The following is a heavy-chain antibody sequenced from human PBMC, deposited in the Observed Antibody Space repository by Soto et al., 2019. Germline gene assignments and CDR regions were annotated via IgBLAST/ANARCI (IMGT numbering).Heavy chain of an antibody. CDR2: ISYDGSNK. Sequence: QVQLVESGGGVVQPGRSLRLSCAASGFTFSSYAMHWVRQAPGKGLEWVAVISYDGSNKYYADSVKGRFTISRDNSKNTLYLQMNSLRAEDTAVYYWARGGRYYDSSGYYDLDYWGQGTLVTVSS. J-gene: IGHJ4*02. CDR3: ARGGRYYDSSGYYDLDY. D-gene: IGHD3-22*01. V-gene: IGHV3-30-3*01. CDR1: GFTFSSYA.